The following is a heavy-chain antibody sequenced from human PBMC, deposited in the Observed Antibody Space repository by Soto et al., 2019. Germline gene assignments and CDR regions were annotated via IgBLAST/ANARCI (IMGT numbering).Heavy chain of an antibody. V-gene: IGHV1-3*04. Sequence: QGQLVQSGAEVKKPGASVKVSCKASGYTFTSYTMHWVRQAPGQRPEWMGWINIAKGNAQYSQKLQGRVTFTRDTSASTAYMELSTLRSEVTAVYYCARSSGSFYTLGHWGQGTLVTVSS. D-gene: IGHD3-10*01. CDR2: INIAKGNA. CDR1: GYTFTSYT. J-gene: IGHJ4*02. CDR3: ARSSGSFYTLGH.